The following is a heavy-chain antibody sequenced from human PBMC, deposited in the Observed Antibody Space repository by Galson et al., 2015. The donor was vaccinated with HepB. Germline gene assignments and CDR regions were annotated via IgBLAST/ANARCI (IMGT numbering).Heavy chain of an antibody. CDR3: ARDLSVAGYGMDV. Sequence: SLRLSCAASGFTFSGYGMHWVRQAPGKGLEWVAVIWYDGSNKYYADSVKGRFTISRDNSKNTLYLQMNSLRAEDTAVYYCARDLSVAGYGMDVWGQGTTVTVSS. CDR2: IWYDGSNK. CDR1: GFTFSGYG. J-gene: IGHJ6*02. D-gene: IGHD6-13*01. V-gene: IGHV3-33*01.